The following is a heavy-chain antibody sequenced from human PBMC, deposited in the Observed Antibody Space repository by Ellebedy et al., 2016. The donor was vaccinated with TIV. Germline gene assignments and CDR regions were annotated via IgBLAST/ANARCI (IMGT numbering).Heavy chain of an antibody. V-gene: IGHV3-48*01. CDR1: GFTFSSYA. Sequence: GGSLRLXXAASGFTFSSYAMSWVRQAPGKGLEWVSYISSSSSTIYYADSVKGRFTISRDNAKNSLYLQMNSLRAEDTAVYYCARDGYSGYDWPTGFSYYYYYYYMDVWGKGTTVTVSS. CDR3: ARDGYSGYDWPTGFSYYYYYYYMDV. CDR2: ISSSSSTI. J-gene: IGHJ6*03. D-gene: IGHD5-12*01.